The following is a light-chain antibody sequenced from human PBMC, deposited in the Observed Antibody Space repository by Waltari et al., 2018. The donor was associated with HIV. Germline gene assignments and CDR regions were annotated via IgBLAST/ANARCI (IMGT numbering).Light chain of an antibody. CDR1: SSDVDYYNY. CDR3: SSYTSSSWV. Sequence: QSALTQPASVSGSPGQSITISCTGLSSDVDYYNYDCWYQQPPGKAPKLMIYDVTHRPSGVSNRFSGSKSGNTASLTISGLQAEDEADYYCSSYTSSSWVFGGGTKLTVL. CDR2: DVT. V-gene: IGLV2-14*03. J-gene: IGLJ3*02.